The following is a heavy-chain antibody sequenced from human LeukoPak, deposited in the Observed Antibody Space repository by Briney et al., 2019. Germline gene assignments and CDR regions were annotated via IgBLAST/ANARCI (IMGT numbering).Heavy chain of an antibody. V-gene: IGHV4-61*01. Sequence: PSETLSLTCTVSGGSISTSSYYWSWIRQPPGKGLEWIGYIYYSGSTNYNPSLKSLVTISVDTSKNQFSLKLSSVTAADTAVYYCARVFRARDYSNYVVVGYYYYYMDVWGKGTTVTVSS. D-gene: IGHD4-11*01. J-gene: IGHJ6*03. CDR1: GGSISTSSYY. CDR2: IYYSGST. CDR3: ARVFRARDYSNYVVVGYYYYYMDV.